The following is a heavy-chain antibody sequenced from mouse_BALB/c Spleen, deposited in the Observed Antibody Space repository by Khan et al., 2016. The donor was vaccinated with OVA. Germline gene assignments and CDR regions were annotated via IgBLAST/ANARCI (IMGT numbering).Heavy chain of an antibody. V-gene: IGHV1S41*01. CDR2: IGPGSGST. D-gene: IGHD1-1*01. CDR1: GYTFTSYW. Sequence: DLVKPGASVKLSCKASGYTFTSYWINWIQQRPGQGLEWIGRIGPGSGSTYYNEVFKGQATLTVDTSSNTAYIQLSSLSSEDSTVYFRARENYYDRTCYAMDYWGQGTSVTVSS. CDR3: ARENYYDRTCYAMDY. J-gene: IGHJ4*01.